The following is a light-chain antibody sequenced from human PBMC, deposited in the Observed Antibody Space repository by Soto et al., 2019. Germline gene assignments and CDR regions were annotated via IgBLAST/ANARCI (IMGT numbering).Light chain of an antibody. V-gene: IGKV3D-20*02. J-gene: IGKJ1*01. CDR1: QTVTSNY. Sequence: EIVLTQSPGTLSLSPGERATLSCGASQTVTSNYLAWYQQKPGQAPRLLIFGASIRVTGIPDRFRGSGSGTEFTLTISSLQSEDFAVYYCQQRSNWPRTFGQGTKVDIK. CDR2: GAS. CDR3: QQRSNWPRT.